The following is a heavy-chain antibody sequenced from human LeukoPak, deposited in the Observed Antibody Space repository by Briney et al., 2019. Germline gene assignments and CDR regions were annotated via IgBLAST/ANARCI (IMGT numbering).Heavy chain of an antibody. D-gene: IGHD2-8*02. CDR3: ARDLTAFYCY. CDR2: INSGGNTI. CDR1: GFTFSSYE. J-gene: IGHJ4*02. V-gene: IGHV3-48*03. Sequence: GGSLRLSCAASGFTFSSYEMNWVRQAPGKGLEWLSYINSGGNTIYYADSVTGRFTISRDNAKNSLYLQMSSLRDEDTAVYYCARDLTAFYCYWGQGTLVTVSS.